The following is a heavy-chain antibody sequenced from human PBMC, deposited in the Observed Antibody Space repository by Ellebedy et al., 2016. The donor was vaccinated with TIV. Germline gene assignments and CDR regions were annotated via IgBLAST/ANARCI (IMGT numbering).Heavy chain of an antibody. V-gene: IGHV3-74*01. CDR2: INSDGSST. CDR1: GSSFSSRW. J-gene: IGHJ6*02. Sequence: PGGSLRLSCVASGSSFSSRWIHWVRQAPGKGLVWVSHINSDGSSTTYADSVKGRFTISRDNAKDTVYLQMNSLRAEDTAVYYCGRDDRYGLDVWGQGTTVIVSS. CDR3: GRDDRYGLDV.